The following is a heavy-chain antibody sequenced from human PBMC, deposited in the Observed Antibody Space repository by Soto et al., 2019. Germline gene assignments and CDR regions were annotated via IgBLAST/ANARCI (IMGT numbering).Heavy chain of an antibody. D-gene: IGHD3-3*02. V-gene: IGHV3-23*01. CDR2: IGGNSEST. CDR3: AKDSTPQY. CDR1: GFTFSTYV. J-gene: IGHJ4*02. Sequence: GGSLRLSCAASGFTFSTYVMSWVRQAPGKGLEWVSAIGGNSESTYYADSVKGRFAISRDSSKNTLYLQMNSLRAEDTAVYYCAKDSTPQYWGQGTLVTVSS.